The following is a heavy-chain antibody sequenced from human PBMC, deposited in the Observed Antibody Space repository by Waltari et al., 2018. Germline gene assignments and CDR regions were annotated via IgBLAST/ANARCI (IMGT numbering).Heavy chain of an antibody. J-gene: IGHJ4*02. CDR3: ARSGGGTTSFGVAE. D-gene: IGHD3-3*01. V-gene: IGHV1-2*06. Sequence: QVQLVQSGAEVKKSGASVQVSCKASGYTFTDFFLHWVRQAPGQGLEWMGRINPKSGDTSYAQRFQGRVTMTGDTSISTAYMEVTGLRSDDTAIYYCARSGGGTTSFGVAEWGQGSLVTVSS. CDR2: INPKSGDT. CDR1: GYTFTDFF.